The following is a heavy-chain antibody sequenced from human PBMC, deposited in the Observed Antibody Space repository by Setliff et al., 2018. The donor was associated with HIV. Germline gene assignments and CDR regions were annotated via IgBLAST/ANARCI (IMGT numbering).Heavy chain of an antibody. CDR1: GFTFRDHA. Sequence: PGGSLRLSCAASGFTFRDHAVHWVRQAPGKGLEWVAIITYDGTKTHYSDSVKGRFTISRDNSKNTMYLQMNSLRVEDTATYYCARDAKGGIDYWGQGTLVTVSS. D-gene: IGHD3-16*01. J-gene: IGHJ4*02. CDR3: ARDAKGGIDY. CDR2: ITYDGTKT. V-gene: IGHV3-30*04.